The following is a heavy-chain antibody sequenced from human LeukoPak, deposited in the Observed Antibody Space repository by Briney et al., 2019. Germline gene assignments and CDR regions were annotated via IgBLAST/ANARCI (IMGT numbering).Heavy chain of an antibody. CDR1: GGSISSYY. V-gene: IGHV4-59*01. D-gene: IGHD6-19*01. CDR3: ARGWRGAVATWDWYFDL. Sequence: PSETLSLTCTVSGGSISSYYWSWIRQPPGKGLEWIRYIYYSGSTNYNPSLKSRVTISVDTSKNQFSLKLSSVTAADTAVYYCARGWRGAVATWDWYFDLWGRGTLVTVSS. J-gene: IGHJ2*01. CDR2: IYYSGST.